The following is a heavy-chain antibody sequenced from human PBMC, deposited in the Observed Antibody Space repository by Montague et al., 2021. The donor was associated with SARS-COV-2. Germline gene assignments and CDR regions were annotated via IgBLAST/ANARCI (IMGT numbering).Heavy chain of an antibody. Sequence: LSLTCAVYGGSFSGYYWSWIRQPPGKGLEWIGEINHSGSINYNPSLKSRVTISVDTSKNQFSLKLSSVTAADTAVYYCARVPDYYDSSGYYFDAFDIWGQGTMVTVSS. D-gene: IGHD3-22*01. V-gene: IGHV4-34*01. CDR2: INHSGSI. J-gene: IGHJ3*02. CDR3: ARVPDYYDSSGYYFDAFDI. CDR1: GGSFSGYY.